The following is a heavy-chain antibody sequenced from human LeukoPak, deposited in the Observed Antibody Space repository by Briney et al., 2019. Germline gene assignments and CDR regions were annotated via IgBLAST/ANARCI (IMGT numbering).Heavy chain of an antibody. J-gene: IGHJ4*02. CDR3: AREGGILITSPIFDN. V-gene: IGHV3-30*02. Sequence: PGGSLSPSGTAPGLPSVNYAGSRARRAPGRGLGWVAFLRYDGSMKYYADSVKGRFTIASDSSKNTLFLQMSSLRTEDTAIYYCAREGGILITSPIFDNGGAGNLVTVSS. CDR2: LRYDGSMK. CDR1: GLPSVNYA. D-gene: IGHD3-16*01.